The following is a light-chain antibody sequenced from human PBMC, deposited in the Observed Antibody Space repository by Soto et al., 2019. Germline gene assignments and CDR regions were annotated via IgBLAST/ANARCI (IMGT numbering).Light chain of an antibody. CDR3: AAWDDTLRARV. Sequence: QSVLAQPPSASGTPGQRVTIYCSGSNSNIGRNDVTWYQQVPGTARQCLIYSNDQRPSGVPDRISGSRSGTSASLAISGLQYGDEAEYYCAAWDDTLRARVFGGGTKLTVL. CDR2: SND. V-gene: IGLV1-44*01. J-gene: IGLJ2*01. CDR1: NSNIGRND.